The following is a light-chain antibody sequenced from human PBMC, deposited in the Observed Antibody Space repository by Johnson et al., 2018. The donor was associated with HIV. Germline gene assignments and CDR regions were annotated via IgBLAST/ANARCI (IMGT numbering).Light chain of an antibody. Sequence: QSVLTQPPSVSAAPGQKVTISCSGTTSNIGNNYVSWYQQLPGTAPKLLIYENNKRPSGIPDRFSGSKSGTSALLGITGLQTGDEADYYCGRWDDSLSTYVFGTGTKVTVL. V-gene: IGLV1-51*02. CDR2: ENN. CDR1: TSNIGNNY. J-gene: IGLJ1*01. CDR3: GRWDDSLSTYV.